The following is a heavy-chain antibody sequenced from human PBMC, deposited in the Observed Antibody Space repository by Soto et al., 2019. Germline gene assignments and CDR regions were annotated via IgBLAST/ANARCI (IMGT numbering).Heavy chain of an antibody. Sequence: ASVKVTCKASGYTFSGHYMHWIRQAPGQGPEWLGWINANSGDTDRAPKFQDRLTMTRDTSISTAYMELSRLRSDDTAVYYCARGGALDGTSPPFDHWGQGTLVTVSS. CDR3: ARGGALDGTSPPFDH. CDR2: INANSGDT. V-gene: IGHV1-2*02. J-gene: IGHJ4*02. D-gene: IGHD6-19*01. CDR1: GYTFSGHY.